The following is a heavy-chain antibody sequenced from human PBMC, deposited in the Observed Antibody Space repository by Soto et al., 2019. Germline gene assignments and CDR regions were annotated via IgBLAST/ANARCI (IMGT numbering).Heavy chain of an antibody. J-gene: IGHJ6*02. D-gene: IGHD5-18*01. CDR3: ARDVTATVQYYYYGMDV. Sequence: EVQLVESGGGLVQPGGSLRLSCAASGFTFSSYSMNWVRQAPGKGLEWVSSISSSSSYIYYADSVKGRFTISRDNAKNSLYLQMNSLRAEDTAVYYCARDVTATVQYYYYGMDVWGQGTTVTVSS. CDR2: ISSSSSYI. CDR1: GFTFSSYS. V-gene: IGHV3-21*01.